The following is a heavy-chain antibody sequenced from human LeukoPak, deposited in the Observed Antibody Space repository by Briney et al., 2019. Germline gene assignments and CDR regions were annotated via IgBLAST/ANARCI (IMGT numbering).Heavy chain of an antibody. CDR2: ISYDGSNK. V-gene: IGHV3-30*18. CDR1: GFTFSSYG. D-gene: IGHD6-19*01. Sequence: GRSLRLSCAASGFTFSSYGMPWVRQAPGKGLEWVAVISYDGSNKYYADSVKGRFTISRDNSKNTLYLQMNSLRAEDTAVYYCAKMAVASGVTPDYWGQGTLVTVSS. CDR3: AKMAVASGVTPDY. J-gene: IGHJ4*02.